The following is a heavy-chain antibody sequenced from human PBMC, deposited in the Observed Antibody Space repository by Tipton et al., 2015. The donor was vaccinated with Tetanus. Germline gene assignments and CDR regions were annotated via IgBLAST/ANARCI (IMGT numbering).Heavy chain of an antibody. CDR2: IWFDGSKT. V-gene: IGHV3-33*01. CDR1: GLTLRRYG. Sequence: SGLTLRRYGMHWVRQAPGKGLEWVAIIWFDGSKTYYADSVKGRFIVSRDNTKSMLYLQMNTLRAEDTAVYYCARGANNYGYCLDSWGQGTLVAVS. CDR3: ARGANNYGYCLDS. D-gene: IGHD5-18*01. J-gene: IGHJ4*02.